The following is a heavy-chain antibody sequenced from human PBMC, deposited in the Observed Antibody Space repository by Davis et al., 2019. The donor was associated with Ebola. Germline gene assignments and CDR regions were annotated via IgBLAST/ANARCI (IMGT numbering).Heavy chain of an antibody. CDR2: IRSDGSST. CDR1: GFTFSSYW. V-gene: IGHV3-74*01. D-gene: IGHD1-14*01. CDR3: ARDLPGGDWYFDL. J-gene: IGHJ2*01. Sequence: GESLKISCAASGFTFSSYWMHWVRQAPGKGLVWVSRIRSDGSSTSYADSVEGRFTISRDNAKNTLFLQMNSLRAEDTAVYYCARDLPGGDWYFDLWGRGTLVTVSS.